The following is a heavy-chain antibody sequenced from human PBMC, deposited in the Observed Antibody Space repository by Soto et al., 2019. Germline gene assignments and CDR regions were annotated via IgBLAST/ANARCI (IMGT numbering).Heavy chain of an antibody. CDR1: GGSISSSSYY. V-gene: IGHV4-39*01. D-gene: IGHD6-6*01. J-gene: IGHJ5*02. CDR3: ARLLGVAARFGLNWFDP. Sequence: QLQLQESGPGLVKPSETLSLTCTVSGGSISSSSYYWGWIRQPPGKGLEWIGSIYYSGSTYYNPSLKSRVTISVDTSTNQFSLKLSSVTAADTAVYYCARLLGVAARFGLNWFDPWGQGTLVTVSS. CDR2: IYYSGST.